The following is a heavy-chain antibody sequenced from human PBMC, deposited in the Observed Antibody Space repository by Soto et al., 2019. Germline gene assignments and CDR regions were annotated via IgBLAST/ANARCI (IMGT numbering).Heavy chain of an antibody. CDR3: ARIQNFYYYYMDV. J-gene: IGHJ6*03. CDR2: IFYSGST. V-gene: IGHV4-39*01. Sequence: QLQLQESGPGLVKPSETLSLTCTVSGGSISSSRDYWGWIRQPPGKGLEWIGSIFYSGSTYYNPSLRSRVTISVDSSKNQFPLRLSSVTAADTAVYYCARIQNFYYYYMDVWGKGTTVTVSS. CDR1: GGSISSSRDY.